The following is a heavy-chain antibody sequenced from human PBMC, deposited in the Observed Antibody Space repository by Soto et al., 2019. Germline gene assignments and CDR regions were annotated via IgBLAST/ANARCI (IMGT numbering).Heavy chain of an antibody. D-gene: IGHD5-12*01. V-gene: IGHV3-7*03. J-gene: IGHJ4*02. CDR3: ARGRYNSGDYRKFVDY. CDR2: IKKDGIEK. CDR1: GFDFSAYW. Sequence: EVQLVESGGGLVQPGGSLRLSCAASGFDFSAYWMTWVRQAPGKGLEWVANIKKDGIEKYYGDSVRGRFSVFRDNAKKAAYLQMNRLKGEDTGVYFCARGRYNSGDYRKFVDYWRQGAWVTVSS.